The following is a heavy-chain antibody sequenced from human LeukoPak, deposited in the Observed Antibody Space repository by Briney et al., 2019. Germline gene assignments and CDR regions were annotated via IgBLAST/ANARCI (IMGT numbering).Heavy chain of an antibody. CDR3: ARDTRTMTAVTRGQHYYYGLDV. V-gene: IGHV1-46*01. D-gene: IGHD4-17*01. CDR2: INPSDGGT. CDR1: GYTFTNYY. Sequence: ASVRVSCKASGYTFTNYYLHWVRQAPGHGLEWMAIINPSDGGTYYEQKLQGRVTVTRDTSTSTVYMELSSLRSEDTAVYYCARDTRTMTAVTRGQHYYYGLDVWGQGTTITVSS. J-gene: IGHJ6*02.